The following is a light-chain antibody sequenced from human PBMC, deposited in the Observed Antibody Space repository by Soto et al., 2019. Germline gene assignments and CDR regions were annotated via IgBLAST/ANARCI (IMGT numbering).Light chain of an antibody. J-gene: IGKJ4*01. CDR3: QQSYSTPST. V-gene: IGKV1-39*01. CDR1: QSISSY. Sequence: IHLTQSPSSLSASVGDRVTITCRASQSISSYLNWYQQKPGKAPKLLIYAASSLQSGVPSRFSGSGSGTDFTLTISSLQPEDFATYYCQQSYSTPSTFGGGTKV. CDR2: AAS.